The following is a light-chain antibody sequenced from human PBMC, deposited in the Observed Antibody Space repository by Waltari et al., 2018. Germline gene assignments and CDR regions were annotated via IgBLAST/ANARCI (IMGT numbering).Light chain of an antibody. Sequence: EIVLTQSPGTLSLSPRDRATLPCRASQSVTSGYLAWYQQQPGQGPRLLIYGASNRATGIPDRFSGSGSGTDFTLTISRLEPEDFAIYYCQQFGTSPWTFGQGTKVEIK. CDR1: QSVTSGY. V-gene: IGKV3-20*01. CDR3: QQFGTSPWT. CDR2: GAS. J-gene: IGKJ1*01.